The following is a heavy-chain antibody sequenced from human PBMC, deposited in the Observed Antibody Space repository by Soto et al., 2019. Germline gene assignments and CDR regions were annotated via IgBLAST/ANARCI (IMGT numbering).Heavy chain of an antibody. V-gene: IGHV4-34*01. J-gene: IGHJ4*02. D-gene: IGHD3-9*01. CDR1: GGSFSGYY. CDR3: ARMAYYDILTGYYIRSRYFDY. Sequence: SETLSLTCAVYGGSFSGYYWSWIRQPPGKGLEWIGEINHSGSTNYNPSLKSRVTISVDTSKNQFSLKLSSVTAADTAVYYCARMAYYDILTGYYIRSRYFDYWGQGTLVTFSS. CDR2: INHSGST.